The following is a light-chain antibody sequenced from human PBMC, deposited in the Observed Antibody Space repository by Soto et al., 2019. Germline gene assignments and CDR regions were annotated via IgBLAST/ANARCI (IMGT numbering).Light chain of an antibody. V-gene: IGKV3-11*01. Sequence: EIVLTQSPGTLSLSPGERATLSCRASQSVSSNYLAWYQQIPGQAPRLLIYDASNRATGIPARFSGSGSGTDFTLTISSLEPEDFAVYYCQQRSNWPITFGQGTRLEI. J-gene: IGKJ5*01. CDR2: DAS. CDR3: QQRSNWPIT. CDR1: QSVSSNY.